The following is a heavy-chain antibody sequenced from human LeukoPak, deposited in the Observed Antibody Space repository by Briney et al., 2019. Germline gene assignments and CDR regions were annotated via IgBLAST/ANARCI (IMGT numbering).Heavy chain of an antibody. CDR3: AREILVPGVYLVNWFDS. D-gene: IGHD3-10*01. CDR2: ISGGGAT. Sequence: PSETLSLTCTVSGGSIIDYYWNWLRQSAGKGLEYIGRISGGGATSYNPSLQSRITMSVDTSKNQFSLHLTSVTAADTAIYYCAREILVPGVYLVNWFDSWGQGFLVTVSS. J-gene: IGHJ5*01. CDR1: GGSIIDYY. V-gene: IGHV4-4*07.